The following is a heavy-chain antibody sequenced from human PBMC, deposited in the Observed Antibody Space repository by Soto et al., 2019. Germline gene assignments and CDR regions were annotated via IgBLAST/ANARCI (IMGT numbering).Heavy chain of an antibody. CDR1: GGTFSSYA. J-gene: IGHJ6*02. CDR3: ARDPDRLSSYGMDV. D-gene: IGHD1-26*01. CDR2: IIPIFGTA. Sequence: QVQLVQSGAEVKKPGSSVKVSCKASGGTFSSYAISWVRQAPGQGLEWMGGIIPIFGTANYAQKFQGRVTITADESSSTSYMELSSLRSEDTALYYCARDPDRLSSYGMDVWGQGTTVTVSS. V-gene: IGHV1-69*12.